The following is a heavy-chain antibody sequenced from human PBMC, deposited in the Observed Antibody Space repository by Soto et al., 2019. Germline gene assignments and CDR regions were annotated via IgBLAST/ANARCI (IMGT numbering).Heavy chain of an antibody. CDR3: ARDGWLRAIFGVVISRPPDY. CDR2: INAGNGNT. V-gene: IGHV1-3*01. J-gene: IGHJ4*02. CDR1: GYTFTSYA. Sequence: QVQLVQSGAEVKKPGASVKVSCKASGYTFTSYAMHWVRQAPGQRLEWMGWINAGNGNTKYSQKFQGRVTITRDTSAITAYMELSSLRSEDTAVYYCARDGWLRAIFGVVISRPPDYWGQGTLVTVSS. D-gene: IGHD3-3*01.